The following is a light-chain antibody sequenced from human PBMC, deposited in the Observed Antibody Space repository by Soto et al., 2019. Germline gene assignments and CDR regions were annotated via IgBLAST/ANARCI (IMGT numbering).Light chain of an antibody. CDR1: QSLLHTNGYNY. Sequence: DIVMTQSPLSLPVTPGEPASISCRSSQSLLHTNGYNYLNWYLQKPGQSPQLLIFLDSNRASGVPDRFSGSGSGTDFTLKISRVEAEAVGVYYCMQSLQTPKTFGQGTTVEIK. V-gene: IGKV2-28*01. J-gene: IGKJ1*01. CDR2: LDS. CDR3: MQSLQTPKT.